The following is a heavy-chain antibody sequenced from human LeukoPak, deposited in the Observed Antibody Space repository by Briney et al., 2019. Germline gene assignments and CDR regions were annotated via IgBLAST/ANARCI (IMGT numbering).Heavy chain of an antibody. CDR2: KNPNSGNT. Sequence: ASVKVSCKASGYTFTSYDINWVRQATGQGLEWMGWKNPNSGNTGYAQKFQGRVTMTRNTSISTAYMEPSSLRSEDTAVYYCARGRRITIFGVVITRGWFDPWGQGTLVTVSS. CDR1: GYTFTSYD. J-gene: IGHJ5*02. V-gene: IGHV1-8*01. CDR3: ARGRRITIFGVVITRGWFDP. D-gene: IGHD3-3*01.